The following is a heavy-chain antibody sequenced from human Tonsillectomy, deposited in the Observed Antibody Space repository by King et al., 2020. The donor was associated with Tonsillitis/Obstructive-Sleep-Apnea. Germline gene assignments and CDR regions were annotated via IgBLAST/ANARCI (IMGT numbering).Heavy chain of an antibody. J-gene: IGHJ4*02. CDR1: GFTFSSYG. V-gene: IGHV3-30*04. CDR3: ARDFYDSSGYHFDY. CDR2: ISYDGSNK. D-gene: IGHD3-22*01. Sequence: HVQLVESGGGVVQPGRSLRLSCAASGFTFSSYGMHWVRQAPGKGLEWVVLISYDGSNKYYADSVKGRFTISRDNANNTLYLQMNSLRAEDTAVYYCARDFYDSSGYHFDYWGQGTLVTVSS.